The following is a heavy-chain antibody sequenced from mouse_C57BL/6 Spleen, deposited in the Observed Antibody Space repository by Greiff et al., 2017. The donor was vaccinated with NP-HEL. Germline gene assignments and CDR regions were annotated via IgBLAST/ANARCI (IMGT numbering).Heavy chain of an antibody. CDR3: ARNGDYYGSSPFDY. CDR1: GFSLTSYA. J-gene: IGHJ2*01. CDR2: IWTGGGT. V-gene: IGHV2-9-1*01. D-gene: IGHD1-1*01. Sequence: VQLQQSGPGLVAPSQSLSITCTVSGFSLTSYAISWVRQPPGKGLEWLGVIWTGGGTNYNSALKSRLSISKDNSKSQVFLKMNSLQTDDTARYYCARNGDYYGSSPFDYWGQGTTLTVSS.